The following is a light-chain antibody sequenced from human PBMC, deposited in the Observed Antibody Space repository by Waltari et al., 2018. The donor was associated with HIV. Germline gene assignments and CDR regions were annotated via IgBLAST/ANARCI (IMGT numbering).Light chain of an antibody. CDR3: QQYERHQS. V-gene: IGKV1-5*03. CDR1: QSINTW. CDR2: QAS. J-gene: IGKJ2*03. Sequence: DIQMTQSPSTLSASVVDRVTIPCLARQSINTWLDWYLQKPGKAPQLLIYQASPFESGVPSRFSGRGSGTEFTLTISSLQPDDFASHYCQQYERHQSFGQGTKVEMK.